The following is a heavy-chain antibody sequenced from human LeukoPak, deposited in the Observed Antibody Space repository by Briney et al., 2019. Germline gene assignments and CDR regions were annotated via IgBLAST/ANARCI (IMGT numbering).Heavy chain of an antibody. CDR2: ISGSGGST. D-gene: IGHD3-16*02. CDR3: AKVHYDYVWGSYRPLYYYGMDV. CDR1: GFTFSSYA. Sequence: GGSLRLSCAASGFTFSSYAMSWARQAPGKGLEWVSAISGSGGSTYYADSVKGRFTIPRDNSKNTLYLQMNSLRAEDTAVYYCAKVHYDYVWGSYRPLYYYGMDVWGQGTTVTVSS. V-gene: IGHV3-23*01. J-gene: IGHJ6*02.